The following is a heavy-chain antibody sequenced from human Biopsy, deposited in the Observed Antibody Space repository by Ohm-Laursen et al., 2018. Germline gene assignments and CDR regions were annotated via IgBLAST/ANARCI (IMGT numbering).Heavy chain of an antibody. CDR3: ARAYPPPGRRLEVVAGDFDC. CDR2: ISSSSGTR. D-gene: IGHD2-15*01. Sequence: SLRLSCTASGFTFSHHSMNWVRQAPGKGLEWISYISSSSGTRYHADSVNGRFNISRDNAKNSLYLQMNSLRAEDTAVYYCARAYPPPGRRLEVVAGDFDCWGQGTRVTVSS. J-gene: IGHJ4*02. CDR1: GFTFSHHS. V-gene: IGHV3-48*01.